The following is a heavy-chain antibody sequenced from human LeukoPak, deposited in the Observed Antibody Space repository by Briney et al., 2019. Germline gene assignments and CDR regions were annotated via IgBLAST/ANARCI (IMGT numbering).Heavy chain of an antibody. J-gene: IGHJ5*02. D-gene: IGHD5-18*01. V-gene: IGHV4-59*01. CDR2: IYYSGST. Sequence: SETLSLTCTVSGGSISSYYWSWIRQPPGKGLEWIGYIYYSGSTNYNPSLKSRVTISVDTSKNQFSLKLSSVTAADTAVYYCARVGYSYGRTHPYNWFDPWGQGTLVTVSS. CDR1: GGSISSYY. CDR3: ARVGYSYGRTHPYNWFDP.